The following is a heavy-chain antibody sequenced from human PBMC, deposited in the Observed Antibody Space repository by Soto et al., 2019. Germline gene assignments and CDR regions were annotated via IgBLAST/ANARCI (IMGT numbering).Heavy chain of an antibody. CDR3: ARHPHNTSPAGFYYYGMDL. D-gene: IGHD1-20*01. CDR2: IFPRDSDT. J-gene: IGHJ6*02. V-gene: IGHV5-51*01. CDR1: GYDITNNW. Sequence: GESLKISCKASGYDITNNWIGWVRQMPGKGLEWMGIIFPRDSDTRYSPSFQGQVTISADKSITTAYLQWSSLEASDTAIYYCARHPHNTSPAGFYYYGMDLWGQGTTVTVSS.